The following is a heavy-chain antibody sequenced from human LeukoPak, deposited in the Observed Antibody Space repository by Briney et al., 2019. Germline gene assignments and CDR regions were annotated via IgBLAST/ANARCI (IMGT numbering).Heavy chain of an antibody. Sequence: GGSPRLSCAASGFTFSDHYMDWVRQAPGKGLEWVGRSRNKARSYTTSYAASVKGRFTISRDDSKKSVDLQMSSLKSEDTAVYYCARVKKENGGTTNFDYWGQGTLVTVSS. J-gene: IGHJ4*02. V-gene: IGHV3-72*01. CDR2: SRNKARSYTT. D-gene: IGHD1-1*01. CDR3: ARVKKENGGTTNFDY. CDR1: GFTFSDHY.